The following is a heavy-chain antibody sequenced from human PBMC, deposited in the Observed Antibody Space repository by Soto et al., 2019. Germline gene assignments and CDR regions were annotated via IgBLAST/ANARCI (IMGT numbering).Heavy chain of an antibody. CDR2: IIPILGIA. Sequence: SVKVSCKASGGTFSSYTISWVRQAPGQGLEWMGRIIPILGIANYAQKFQGRVTITADKSTSTAYMELSSLRSEDTAVYYCARISETGIAAARNWFDPWGQGTLVTVSS. J-gene: IGHJ5*02. CDR1: GGTFSSYT. CDR3: ARISETGIAAARNWFDP. D-gene: IGHD6-13*01. V-gene: IGHV1-69*02.